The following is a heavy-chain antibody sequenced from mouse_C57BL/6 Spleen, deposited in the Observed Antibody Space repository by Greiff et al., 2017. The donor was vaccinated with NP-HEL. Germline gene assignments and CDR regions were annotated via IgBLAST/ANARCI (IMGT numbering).Heavy chain of an antibody. CDR1: GYTFTSYT. CDR2: IIPSSGYT. D-gene: IGHD1-1*01. V-gene: IGHV1-4*01. Sequence: VPLQQSGAELARPGASVKMSCKASGYTFTSYTMHWVKQRPGQGLEWIGYIIPSSGYTKYNQKFKDKATLTAEKSSSTAYMQRSRQTTDESADYYCARGCVDYDCDDWGKGTTLT. J-gene: IGHJ2*01. CDR3: ARGCVDYDCDD.